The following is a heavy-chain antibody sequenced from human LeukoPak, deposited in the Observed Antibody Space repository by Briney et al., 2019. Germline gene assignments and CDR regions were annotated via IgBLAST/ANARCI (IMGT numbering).Heavy chain of an antibody. Sequence: SETLSLTCSVSGGSISSSGYYWGWIRQPPGKGLEWIGSVYYSGTTYYNPSLKSRVIISVDTSKNQFSLRLSSVTAADTALYYCAREYSSSRYDYWGQGTPVSVSS. V-gene: IGHV4-39*07. CDR2: VYYSGTT. CDR3: AREYSSSRYDY. CDR1: GGSISSSGYY. D-gene: IGHD6-13*01. J-gene: IGHJ4*02.